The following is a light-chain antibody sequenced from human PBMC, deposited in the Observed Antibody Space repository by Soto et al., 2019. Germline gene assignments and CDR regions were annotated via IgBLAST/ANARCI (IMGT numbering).Light chain of an antibody. CDR3: CSYAGSSTSLYV. Sequence: QSALTQPASVSGSPGQSITISCTGTSSDVGSYNLVSWYQQHPGKAPKLLIYEGSKRPSGVSNRFSGSKSGNTASLTISALQDEDEADYYCCSYAGSSTSLYVFGTGTKLTVL. CDR2: EGS. J-gene: IGLJ1*01. CDR1: SSDVGSYNL. V-gene: IGLV2-23*01.